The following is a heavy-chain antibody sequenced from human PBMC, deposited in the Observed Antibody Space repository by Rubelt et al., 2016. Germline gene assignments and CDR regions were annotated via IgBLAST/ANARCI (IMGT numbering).Heavy chain of an antibody. D-gene: IGHD3-3*01. V-gene: IGHV4-31*02. Sequence: YSGSTYYNPSLKSRVTISVDTSKNQFSLKLSSVTAADTAVYYCARVYDDFWSGYIPPYFDYWGQGTLVTVSS. CDR3: ARVYDDFWSGYIPPYFDY. J-gene: IGHJ4*02. CDR2: YSGST.